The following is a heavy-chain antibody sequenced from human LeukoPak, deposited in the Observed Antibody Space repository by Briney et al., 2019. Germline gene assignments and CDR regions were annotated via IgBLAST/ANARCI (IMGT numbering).Heavy chain of an antibody. J-gene: IGHJ4*02. D-gene: IGHD2-2*01. V-gene: IGHV1-69*06. CDR3: ASGRTDIVVVPATLRNYYFDY. CDR2: IMPISGTA. CDR1: GGTFISYD. Sequence: SVKVSCKASGGTFISYDISWVRQAPGQGLEWMGGIMPISGTANYAQKFQGRVTITADKPTNTAYMELSSLRSEDTAVYYCASGRTDIVVVPATLRNYYFDYWGQGTLVTVSS.